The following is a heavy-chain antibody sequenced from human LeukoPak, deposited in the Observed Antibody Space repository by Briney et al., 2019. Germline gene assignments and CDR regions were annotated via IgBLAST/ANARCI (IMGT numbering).Heavy chain of an antibody. V-gene: IGHV4-61*02. J-gene: IGHJ5*02. Sequence: SETLSLTCTVSGGSISSGSYYWSWIRQPAGKGLEWIGRIYTSGSTNYNPSLKSRVTISVDTSKNQFSLKLSSVTAADTAVYYCARVVGQGYCSGGSCIEGGLWFDPWGQGTLVTVSS. CDR1: GGSISSGSYY. CDR2: IYTSGST. CDR3: ARVVGQGYCSGGSCIEGGLWFDP. D-gene: IGHD2-15*01.